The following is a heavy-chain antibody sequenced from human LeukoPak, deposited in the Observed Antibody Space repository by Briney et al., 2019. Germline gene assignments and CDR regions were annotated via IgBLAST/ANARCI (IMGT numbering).Heavy chain of an antibody. CDR3: ARRSVAYSYDSSGYSPVYYFDY. V-gene: IGHV4-59*01. CDR2: IYYRVTS. Sequence: SETLSLTCTVSGDSISTYYWSWIRQPPGKGLEWIGYIYYRVTSDYKPSLKSRVTMSVDMSTRQISLKLSSVTAADTAVYYCARRSVAYSYDSSGYSPVYYFDYWGQGTLVTVSS. J-gene: IGHJ4*02. D-gene: IGHD3-22*01. CDR1: GDSISTYY.